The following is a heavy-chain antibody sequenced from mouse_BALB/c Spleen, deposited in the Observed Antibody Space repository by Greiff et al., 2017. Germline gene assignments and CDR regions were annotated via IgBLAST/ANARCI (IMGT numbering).Heavy chain of an antibody. CDR2: IWAGGST. V-gene: IGHV2-9*02. J-gene: IGHJ4*01. Sequence: VQGVESGPGLVAPSQSLSITCTVSGFSLTSYGVHWVRQPPGKGLEWLGVIWAGGSTNYNSALMSRLSISKDNSKSQVFLKMNSLQTDDTAMYYCARVGPYAMDYWGQGTSVTVSS. CDR1: GFSLTSYG. CDR3: ARVGPYAMDY.